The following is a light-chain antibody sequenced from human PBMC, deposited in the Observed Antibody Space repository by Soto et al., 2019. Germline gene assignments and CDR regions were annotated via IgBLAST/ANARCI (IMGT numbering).Light chain of an antibody. J-gene: IGKJ5*01. Sequence: VSQSPATLSESPGELSALFCRASQRVSIHLAGYQQKPGQAPRLLIYDTSTTATGIPARFSGSGSGTEFTLTISSLQSEDFAVYYCQQYSNGPPITFGQGTRLEI. CDR1: QRVSIH. V-gene: IGKV3-15*01. CDR2: DTS. CDR3: QQYSNGPPIT.